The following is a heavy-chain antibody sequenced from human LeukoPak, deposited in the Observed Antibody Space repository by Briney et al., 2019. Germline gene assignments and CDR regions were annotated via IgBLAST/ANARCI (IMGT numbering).Heavy chain of an antibody. Sequence: SQTLSLTCTVSGGSISSGGYYWSWIRQHPGKGLEWIGYIYYSGSTYYNPSLKSRVTISVDTSKSQFSLKLSSVTAADTAVYYCARGWTAMVNFDYWGQGTLVTVSS. CDR2: IYYSGST. CDR1: GGSISSGGYY. D-gene: IGHD5-18*01. CDR3: ARGWTAMVNFDY. V-gene: IGHV4-31*03. J-gene: IGHJ4*02.